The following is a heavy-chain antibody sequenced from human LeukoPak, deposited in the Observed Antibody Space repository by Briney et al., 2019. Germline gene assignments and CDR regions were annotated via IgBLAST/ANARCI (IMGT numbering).Heavy chain of an antibody. V-gene: IGHV3-7*01. CDR2: IKQDGSEK. CDR1: GFTFSTYY. Sequence: GGSLRLSCAASGFTFSTYYMSWVRQAPGTGLEWVANIKQDGSEKYYVDSVKGRFTISRDNAKNSLYLQMNSLRAEDTAVYYCARGRYYFDYWGQGTLVTVSS. J-gene: IGHJ4*02. D-gene: IGHD5-24*01. CDR3: ARGRYYFDY.